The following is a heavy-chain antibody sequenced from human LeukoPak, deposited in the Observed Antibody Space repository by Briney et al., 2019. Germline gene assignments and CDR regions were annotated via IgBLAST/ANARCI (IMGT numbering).Heavy chain of an antibody. D-gene: IGHD6-6*01. Sequence: SETLSLTSAVYGGSFSGYYWSWIRQPPGKGLEWIGEINHSGTANSNPSLKSRVTISVDTSKNQFSLKLSSVTAADTAVYYCARGGGHIAARLTYWFDPWGQGTLVTVSS. CDR2: INHSGTA. J-gene: IGHJ5*02. CDR1: GGSFSGYY. V-gene: IGHV4-34*01. CDR3: ARGGGHIAARLTYWFDP.